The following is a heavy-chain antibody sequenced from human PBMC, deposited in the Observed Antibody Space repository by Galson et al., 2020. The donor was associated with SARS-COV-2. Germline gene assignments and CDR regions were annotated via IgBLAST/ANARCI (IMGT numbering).Heavy chain of an antibody. J-gene: IGHJ3*02. D-gene: IGHD6-13*01. Sequence: GESPKTSCAASGLNVSSNYMSWVPQSPGKGPEWGPIIYVGCSTNIADSVKGRFTHSRDKSKHKLPRQMNNQRAAYTAGTYLSKASPHSRSFADSVKGRFTISRDNSKNTLYRQMNSLRAEDTAVYYCARAPPCSSGWYGAFDIGGQGTMVTFSS. V-gene: IGHV3-66*01. CDR1: GLNVSSNY. CDR3: SKASPHSRSFADSVKGRFTISRDNSKNTLYRQMNSLRAEDTAVYYCARAPPCSSGWYGAFDI. CDR2: IYVGCST.